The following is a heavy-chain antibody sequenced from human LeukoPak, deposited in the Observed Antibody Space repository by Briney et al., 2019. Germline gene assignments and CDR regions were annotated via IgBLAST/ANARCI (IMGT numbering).Heavy chain of an antibody. J-gene: IGHJ4*02. D-gene: IGHD2-21*02. CDR1: GFTFDDYG. Sequence: GGSLRLSCAASGFTFDDYGMSWVRQAPGKGLEWVSGINWNGGSTGYADSVEGRFTISRDNAKNSLYLQMNSLRAEDTAVYYCARGVVTTSGYLDFWGQGTLITVSS. V-gene: IGHV3-20*04. CDR2: INWNGGST. CDR3: ARGVVTTSGYLDF.